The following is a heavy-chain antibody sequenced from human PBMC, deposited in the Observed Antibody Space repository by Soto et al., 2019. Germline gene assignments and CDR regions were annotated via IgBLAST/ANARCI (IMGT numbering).Heavy chain of an antibody. CDR1: GGTFSSYA. D-gene: IGHD3-22*01. CDR3: ARDRGPSSGYYPDWFDP. J-gene: IGHJ5*02. Sequence: QVQLVQSGAEVKKPGSSVTVSCKASGGTFSSYAITWVRQAPGQGLEWMGGIIPIFGTANYAQKFEGRVTITADKSTSTAYMELSRLRSEDTAVYYCARDRGPSSGYYPDWFDPWGQGPLVTVSS. V-gene: IGHV1-69*14. CDR2: IIPIFGTA.